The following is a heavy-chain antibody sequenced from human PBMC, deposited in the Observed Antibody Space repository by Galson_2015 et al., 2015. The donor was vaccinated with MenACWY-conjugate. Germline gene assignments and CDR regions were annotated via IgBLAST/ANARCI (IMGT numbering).Heavy chain of an antibody. D-gene: IGHD3-10*01. V-gene: IGHV4-59*01. J-gene: IGHJ4*02. CDR2: VHYIGTT. Sequence: SETLSLTCTVSGASITNDYWSWIRQPPGKGLEWIGYVHYIGTTIYNPSLESRVTISLDTSKNQFSLKVKSVTAADTAVYYCARDLGPSNYYTGGIDYWGQGTLVAVS. CDR1: GASITNDY. CDR3: ARDLGPSNYYTGGIDY.